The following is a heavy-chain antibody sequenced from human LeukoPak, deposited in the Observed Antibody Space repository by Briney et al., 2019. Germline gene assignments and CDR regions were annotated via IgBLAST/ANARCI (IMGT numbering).Heavy chain of an antibody. V-gene: IGHV1-2*02. D-gene: IGHD3-22*01. J-gene: IGHJ4*02. CDR1: GYSFTGYY. Sequence: GASVKASCKASGYSFTGYYMHWVREAPGQGLEWMAWINPNSGGTNYAQKFQGRVTMTRDTSISTAYMELSRLRSDDTAVYYCARSLYYDSSGYTYWGQGTLVTVSS. CDR3: ARSLYYDSSGYTY. CDR2: INPNSGGT.